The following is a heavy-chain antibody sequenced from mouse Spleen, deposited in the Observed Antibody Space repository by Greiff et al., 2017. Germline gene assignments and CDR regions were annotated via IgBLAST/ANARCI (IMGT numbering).Heavy chain of an antibody. D-gene: IGHD2-1*01. J-gene: IGHJ2*01. V-gene: IGHV1-50*01. CDR3: ARVGGNFY. Sequence: QVQLQQPGAELVKPGASVKLSCKASGYTFTSYWMQWVKQRPGQGLEWIGEIDPSDSYTNYNQKFKGKATLTVDTSSSTAYMQLSSLTSEDSAVYYCARVGGNFYWGQGTTLTVSS. CDR2: IDPSDSYT. CDR1: GYTFTSYW.